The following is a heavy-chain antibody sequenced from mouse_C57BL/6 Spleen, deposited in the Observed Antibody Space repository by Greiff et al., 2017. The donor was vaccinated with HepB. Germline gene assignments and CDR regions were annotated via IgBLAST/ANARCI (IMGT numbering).Heavy chain of an antibody. J-gene: IGHJ1*03. D-gene: IGHD3-3*01. CDR1: GFTFSDYY. V-gene: IGHV5-16*01. CDR2: INYDGSST. Sequence: EVHLVESEGGLVQPGSSMKLSCTASGFTFSDYYMAWVRQVPEKGLEWVANINYDGSSTYYLDSLKSRFIISRDNAKNILYLQMSSLKSEDTATYYCARERAWPHWYFDVWGTGTTVTVSS. CDR3: ARERAWPHWYFDV.